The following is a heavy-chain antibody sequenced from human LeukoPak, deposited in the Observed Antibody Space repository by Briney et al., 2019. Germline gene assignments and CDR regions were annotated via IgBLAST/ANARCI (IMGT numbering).Heavy chain of an antibody. Sequence: PGGSLGLSCAASGLPFISYGMHGVRQAPGKGREGGAVIWYDGSNKYYADSVKGRFTISRDNSKNTLYLQMNSLRAEDTAVYYCARDRLVFSAFDIWGQGTMVTVSS. CDR3: ARDRLVFSAFDI. CDR1: GLPFISYG. J-gene: IGHJ3*02. CDR2: IWYDGSNK. D-gene: IGHD2-21*02. V-gene: IGHV3-33*01.